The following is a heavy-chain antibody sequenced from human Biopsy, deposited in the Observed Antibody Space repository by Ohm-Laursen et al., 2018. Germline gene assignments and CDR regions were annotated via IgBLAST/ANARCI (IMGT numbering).Heavy chain of an antibody. V-gene: IGHV1-69*06. J-gene: IGHJ4*02. D-gene: IGHD2-15*01. CDR2: IVPLFETT. CDR3: AKAGQTSGEYVVPRHFDS. Sequence: SSVKVSCKASGYNFDIYPLFWVRQAPGQGFEWMGGIVPLFETTDSAQKFQGRVTITADRSTTTAYIELSGLTSEGTAIYYCAKAGQTSGEYVVPRHFDSWGQGTRVTVSS. CDR1: GYNFDIYP.